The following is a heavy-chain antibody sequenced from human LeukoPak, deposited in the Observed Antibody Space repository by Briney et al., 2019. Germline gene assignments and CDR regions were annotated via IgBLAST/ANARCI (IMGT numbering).Heavy chain of an antibody. CDR3: AADPRNERYYDFWSGYYNFDY. CDR1: GFTFTSSA. CDR2: IVVGSGNT. Sequence: SVTVSCKASGFTFTSSAMQWVRQARGQRLEWIGWIVVGSGNTNYAQKFQERVTITRDMSTSTAYMELSSLRSEDTAVYYCAADPRNERYYDFWSGYYNFDYWGQGTLVTVSS. D-gene: IGHD3-3*01. V-gene: IGHV1-58*02. J-gene: IGHJ4*02.